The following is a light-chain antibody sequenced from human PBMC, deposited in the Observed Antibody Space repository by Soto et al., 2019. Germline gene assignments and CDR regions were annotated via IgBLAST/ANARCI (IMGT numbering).Light chain of an antibody. J-gene: IGKJ5*01. Sequence: EIHMPQSPSSVSASAGARVTVTRLASQGISSWLAWYQQKPGKAPKLLIYAASSLQSGVPSRFSGSGSGTDFTLTISSLQPEDFATYYCQQANSFPITFGQGTRLEIK. CDR3: QQANSFPIT. CDR1: QGISSW. CDR2: AAS. V-gene: IGKV1-12*01.